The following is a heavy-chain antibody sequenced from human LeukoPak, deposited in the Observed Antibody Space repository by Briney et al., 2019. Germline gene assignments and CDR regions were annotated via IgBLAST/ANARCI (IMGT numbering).Heavy chain of an antibody. J-gene: IGHJ6*04. Sequence: GGSLRLSCAASGFTFSRYSMNWVRQAPGKGLEWISYVSTRSTTTYYADSVKGRFTISRDNAKNSLYLQMNSLRAEDTAVYYCAELGITMIGGVWGKGTTVTISS. V-gene: IGHV3-48*04. D-gene: IGHD3-10*02. CDR1: GFTFSRYS. CDR2: VSTRSTTT. CDR3: AELGITMIGGV.